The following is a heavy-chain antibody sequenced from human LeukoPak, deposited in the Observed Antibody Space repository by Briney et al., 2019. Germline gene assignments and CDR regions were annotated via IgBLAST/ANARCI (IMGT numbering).Heavy chain of an antibody. CDR2: ISGSGGTT. J-gene: IGHJ3*02. Sequence: GGFLRLSCAASGFTFSSYAMSWVRQAPGKGLEWVSGISGSGGTTYYADSVKGRFTITRDNSRNTVYLQMNSLRAEDTAVYYCAKDVKTLDAFDIWGRGTMVAVSS. V-gene: IGHV3-23*01. CDR1: GFTFSSYA. CDR3: AKDVKTLDAFDI.